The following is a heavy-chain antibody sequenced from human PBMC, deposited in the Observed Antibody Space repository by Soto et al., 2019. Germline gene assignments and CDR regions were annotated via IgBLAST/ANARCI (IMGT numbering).Heavy chain of an antibody. D-gene: IGHD2-21*02. J-gene: IGHJ4*02. CDR1: GFTFSSYG. V-gene: IGHV3-33*01. CDR2: IWYDGSNK. CDR3: ARASCGGDCYYFDY. Sequence: AGGSLRLSCAASGFTFSSYGMHWVRQVPGKGLEWVAVIWYDGSNKYYADSVKGRFTISRDNSKNTLYLQMNSLRAEDTAVYYCARASCGGDCYYFDYWGQGTLVTVSS.